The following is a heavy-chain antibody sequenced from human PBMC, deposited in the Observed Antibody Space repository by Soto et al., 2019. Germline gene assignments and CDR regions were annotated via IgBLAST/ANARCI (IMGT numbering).Heavy chain of an antibody. Sequence: SETLSLTCTVSGGSISSYYWSWIRQPAGKGLEWIGCIYTSGSTNYNPSLKSRVTMSVDTSKNQFSLKLSSVTAADTAVYYCARHPNIAAARGFDPWGQGTLVTVS. CDR2: IYTSGST. J-gene: IGHJ5*02. CDR3: ARHPNIAAARGFDP. V-gene: IGHV4-4*07. CDR1: GGSISSYY. D-gene: IGHD6-13*01.